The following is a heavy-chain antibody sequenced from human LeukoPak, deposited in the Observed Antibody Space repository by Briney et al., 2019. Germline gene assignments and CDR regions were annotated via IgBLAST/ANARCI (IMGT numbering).Heavy chain of an antibody. J-gene: IGHJ6*02. CDR3: AKSSGRYYYYYGMDV. CDR1: RFTFSSYD. V-gene: IGHV3-30*18. Sequence: GGSLRLSCAASRFTFSSYDMHWVRQAPGKGLEWVAIISYDGSNKYYADSVKGRFTISRDNSKNTLYLQMNSLRAEDTAVYYCAKSSGRYYYYYGMDVWGQGTTVTVSS. D-gene: IGHD1-26*01. CDR2: ISYDGSNK.